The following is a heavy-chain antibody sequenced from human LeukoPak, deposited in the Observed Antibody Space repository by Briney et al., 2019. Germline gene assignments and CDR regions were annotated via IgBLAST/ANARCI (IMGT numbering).Heavy chain of an antibody. CDR1: GASISSGGYF. CDR2: FFYSGST. D-gene: IGHD1-1*01. J-gene: IGHJ4*02. Sequence: SETLSLTCTVSGASISSGGYFWGWIRQHPWKGLEWMGYFFYSGSTYYNPSLKSRVTISVDTSKNQIPLKLSSVTAADTAVYYCARAPGSAYNAYYFDYWGQGTLVTVSS. CDR3: ARAPGSAYNAYYFDY. V-gene: IGHV4-31*03.